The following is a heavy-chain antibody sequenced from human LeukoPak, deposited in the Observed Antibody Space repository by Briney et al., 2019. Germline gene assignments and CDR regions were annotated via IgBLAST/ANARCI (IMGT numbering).Heavy chain of an antibody. CDR3: ARGRPYYDILTGYPGAWYYFDY. CDR1: GGSFSGYY. CDR2: INHSGST. J-gene: IGHJ4*02. Sequence: SETLSLTCAVYGGSFSGYYWSWIRQPPGKGREWIGEINHSGSTNYNPYLKSRVTISVDTSKNQFSLKLSSVTAADTAVYYCARGRPYYDILTGYPGAWYYFDYWGQGTLVTVSS. V-gene: IGHV4-34*01. D-gene: IGHD3-9*01.